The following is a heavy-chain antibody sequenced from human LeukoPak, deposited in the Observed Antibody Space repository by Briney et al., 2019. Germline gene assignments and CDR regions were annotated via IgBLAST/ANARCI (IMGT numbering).Heavy chain of an antibody. V-gene: IGHV1-2*02. J-gene: IGHJ6*03. CDR1: GYIFSDYY. D-gene: IGHD3-3*01. CDR3: AKSAKHITIFGVARDYYYMDV. CDR2: INPKSGAA. Sequence: ASVKVSCKASGYIFSDYYMHWVRQAPGQGLEWLGWINPKSGAADYAQQFRGRVTMTRDASINTDYMEMKRVTSDDTAVYYCAKSAKHITIFGVARDYYYMDVWGKGTTVTVSS.